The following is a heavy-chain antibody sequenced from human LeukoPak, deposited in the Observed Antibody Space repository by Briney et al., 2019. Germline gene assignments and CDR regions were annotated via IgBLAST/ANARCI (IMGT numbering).Heavy chain of an antibody. CDR1: GRPFSDYA. CDR3: AGIPVFGVVLHQEPV. D-gene: IGHD3-3*01. Sequence: GASGEVSCKASGRPFSDYALNWVRQAPGQGLEGMGVFIPILGTANSTQKCQDRVTITADLSTNTVYMELSRLRSEDTAVYFCAGIPVFGVVLHQEPVWGKGPTVTVSS. V-gene: IGHV1-69*10. CDR2: FIPILGTA. J-gene: IGHJ6*04.